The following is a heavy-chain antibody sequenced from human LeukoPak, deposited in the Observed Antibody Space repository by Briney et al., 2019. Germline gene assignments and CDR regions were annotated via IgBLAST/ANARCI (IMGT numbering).Heavy chain of an antibody. V-gene: IGHV3-7*05. Sequence: GGSLRLSCAASRFTFSSYWMTWARQAPGKGLEWVANIKQDGGEKHYVDSVQGRFTISRDNAKNSLFLQMNSLRPEDTAVYYCARDVGYDSSGSYPYYFDYWGLGTLVTVSS. J-gene: IGHJ4*02. D-gene: IGHD3-22*01. CDR1: RFTFSSYW. CDR3: ARDVGYDSSGSYPYYFDY. CDR2: IKQDGGEK.